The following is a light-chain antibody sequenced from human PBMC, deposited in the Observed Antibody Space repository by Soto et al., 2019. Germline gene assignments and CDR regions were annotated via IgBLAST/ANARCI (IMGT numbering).Light chain of an antibody. CDR3: QQYGSSPLWT. Sequence: EVVLTQSPGTLSLSPGERATLSCRASQSVSSAYLAWYQQKPGQAPRLLIHDVSSRATGIPDRFSGSGSGTDFTLTISRLEPEDFAVYYCQQYGSSPLWTFGQGTKVDIK. CDR1: QSVSSAY. V-gene: IGKV3-20*01. J-gene: IGKJ1*01. CDR2: DVS.